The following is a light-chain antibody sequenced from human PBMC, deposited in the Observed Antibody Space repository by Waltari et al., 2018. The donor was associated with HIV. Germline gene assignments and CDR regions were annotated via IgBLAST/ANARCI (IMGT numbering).Light chain of an antibody. J-gene: IGLJ2*01. CDR1: SSAVGAYKY. V-gene: IGLV2-8*01. CDR3: TSYGGSNNVL. Sequence: QSALTQPPSASGSPGQSVTISCTGTSSAVGAYKYVSWYQQHPGKAPKLVICEVSKRPSGVPDRFSGSKSGNTASLTVSGLQAEDEADYYCTSYGGSNNVLFGGGTKLTVL. CDR2: EVS.